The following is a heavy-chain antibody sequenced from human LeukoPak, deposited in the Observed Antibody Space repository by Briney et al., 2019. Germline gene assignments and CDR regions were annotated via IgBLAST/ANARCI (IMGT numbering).Heavy chain of an antibody. J-gene: IGHJ6*03. Sequence: SETLSLTCTVSGGSISSGSYYWSWIRQPAGKGLEWIGRIYTSGSTNYNPSLKSRVTISVDTSKNQFSLKLSSVTAADTAVYYCARGFRLSAYYMDVWGKGTTVTISS. CDR2: IYTSGST. CDR3: ARGFRLSAYYMDV. V-gene: IGHV4-61*02. D-gene: IGHD2/OR15-2a*01. CDR1: GGSISSGSYY.